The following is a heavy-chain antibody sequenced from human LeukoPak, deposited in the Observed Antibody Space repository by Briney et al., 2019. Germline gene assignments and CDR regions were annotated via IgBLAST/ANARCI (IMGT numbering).Heavy chain of an antibody. V-gene: IGHV4-30-2*01. J-gene: IGHJ4*02. Sequence: SQTLSLTCTVSGGSISSGGYYWSWIRQPPGKGLEWIGYIYHSGSSYYNPSLKSRVTISVDTSKNQFSLKLSSVTAADTAVYYCARLVEGPTAFDYWGQGTLVTVSS. D-gene: IGHD2-21*01. CDR2: IYHSGSS. CDR1: GGSISSGGYY. CDR3: ARLVEGPTAFDY.